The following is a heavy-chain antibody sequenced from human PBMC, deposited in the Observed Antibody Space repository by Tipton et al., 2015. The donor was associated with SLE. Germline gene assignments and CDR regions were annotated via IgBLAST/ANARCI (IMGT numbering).Heavy chain of an antibody. V-gene: IGHV4-34*01. J-gene: IGHJ2*01. CDR2: INHSGST. CDR3: ARSNGDFLVPPWYFDL. Sequence: TLSLTCAVYGGSFSGYYWSWIRQPPGKGLEWIGEINHSGSTNYNPSLKSRVTISVDTSKNQFSLKLSSVTAADTAVYYCARSNGDFLVPPWYFDLWGRGTLVTVSS. CDR1: GGSFSGYY. D-gene: IGHD4-17*01.